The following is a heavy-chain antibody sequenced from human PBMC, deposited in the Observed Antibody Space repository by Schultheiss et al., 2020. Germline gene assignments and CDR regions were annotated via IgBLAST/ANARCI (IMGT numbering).Heavy chain of an antibody. CDR2: MYSVGTT. CDR3: ARVNSGFDAMDV. Sequence: TLSLTCTVSGGSITSGGYYWNWVRQSAGKGLEWIGRMYSVGTTNYNPSLKSRVSLSVDTSKNQFSLKVTSVTAADSAIYYCARVNSGFDAMDVWGQGITVTVSS. CDR1: GGSITSGGYY. J-gene: IGHJ6*02. V-gene: IGHV4-61*02. D-gene: IGHD5-12*01.